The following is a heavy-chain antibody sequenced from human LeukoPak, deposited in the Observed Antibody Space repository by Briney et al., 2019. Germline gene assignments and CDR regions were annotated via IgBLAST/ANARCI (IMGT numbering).Heavy chain of an antibody. Sequence: ASVKVSCKASGYTFTSYGISWVRQAPGQGLEWMGWISAYNGNTNYAQKLQGRVTMTTDTSTSTAYMELRSLRSDDTAVYYCARWGGPARQKNWFDPWGQGTLVTVSS. CDR1: GYTFTSYG. V-gene: IGHV1-18*01. CDR3: ARWGGPARQKNWFDP. J-gene: IGHJ5*02. D-gene: IGHD2-2*01. CDR2: ISAYNGNT.